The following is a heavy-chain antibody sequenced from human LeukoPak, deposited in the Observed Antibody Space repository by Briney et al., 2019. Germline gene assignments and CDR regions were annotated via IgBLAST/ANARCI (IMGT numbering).Heavy chain of an antibody. V-gene: IGHV5-51*01. D-gene: IGHD5-12*01. Sequence: GESLKISCKGSGYNFTNYWIAWVRQMPGKGLEWMGIIYPGDSDTRYSPSFQGQVTISADKSISTAYLQWSSLKASDTAMYYCARHSQDVSGYDSPNYFGYWGQGTLVTVSS. CDR1: GYNFTNYW. CDR2: IYPGDSDT. CDR3: ARHSQDVSGYDSPNYFGY. J-gene: IGHJ4*02.